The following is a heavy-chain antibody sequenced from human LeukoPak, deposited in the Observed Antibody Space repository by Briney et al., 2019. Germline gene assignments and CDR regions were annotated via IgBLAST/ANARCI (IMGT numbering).Heavy chain of an antibody. V-gene: IGHV3-7*01. D-gene: IGHD5-12*01. CDR2: IKQDGSEK. CDR1: GFTFSSCW. J-gene: IGHJ4*02. Sequence: PGGSLRLSCAASGFTFSSCWMSWVRQAPGKGLEWVANIKQDGSEKYYVDSVKGRFTISRDNAKNSLYLQMNSLRAEDTAVYYCARVLIVATIVYFDYWGQGTLVTVSP. CDR3: ARVLIVATIVYFDY.